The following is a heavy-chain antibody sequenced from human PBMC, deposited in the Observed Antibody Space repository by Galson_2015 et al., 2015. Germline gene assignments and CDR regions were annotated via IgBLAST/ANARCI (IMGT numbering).Heavy chain of an antibody. V-gene: IGHV3-23*01. Sequence: SLRLSCAASGFTFDNYALGWVRQAPGKGLEWVSSISGSGGGTYYADSVKGRFTISRDTSKNTLFLQMNSLRADDTAVYYCAKDQDYSNYGSFDYWGQGTLVTVSS. CDR1: GFTFDNYA. CDR2: ISGSGGGT. D-gene: IGHD4-11*01. J-gene: IGHJ4*02. CDR3: AKDQDYSNYGSFDY.